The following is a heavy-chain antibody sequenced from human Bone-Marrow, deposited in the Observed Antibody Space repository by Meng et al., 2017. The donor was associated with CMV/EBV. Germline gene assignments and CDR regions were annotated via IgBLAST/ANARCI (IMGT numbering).Heavy chain of an antibody. J-gene: IGHJ6*02. CDR1: GYTFTSYD. Sequence: ASVKVSCKASGYTFTSYDINWVRQATGQGLEWMGWMNPNSGNTGYAQKFQGRVTMTRNTSISTAYMELSSLRSDDTAVYYCARDLLQWLDPAYYYYGLDVCGQGTTVTVSS. CDR3: ARDLLQWLDPAYYYYGLDV. V-gene: IGHV1-8*01. D-gene: IGHD6-19*01. CDR2: MNPNSGNT.